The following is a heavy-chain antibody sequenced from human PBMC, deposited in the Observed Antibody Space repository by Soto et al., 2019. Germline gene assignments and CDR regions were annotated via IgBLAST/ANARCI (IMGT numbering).Heavy chain of an antibody. CDR2: IYYSGST. V-gene: IGHV4-31*03. D-gene: IGHD6-6*01. CDR3: ARIYSSSSYYFDF. CDR1: GGSISSGGYY. Sequence: QVQLQESGPGLVKPSQTLSLTCTVSGGSISSGGYYWSWIRQHPGKGLEWIGYIYYSGSTYYNPSLRSRVTVSVDTSNNHFSLRLSSVTAADTAVYYCARIYSSSSYYFDFWGQGTLVTVSS. J-gene: IGHJ4*02.